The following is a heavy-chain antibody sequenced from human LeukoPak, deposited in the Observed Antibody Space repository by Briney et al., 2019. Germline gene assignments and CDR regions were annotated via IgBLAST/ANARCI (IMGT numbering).Heavy chain of an antibody. D-gene: IGHD5-24*01. CDR2: IYSGGST. V-gene: IGHV3-66*01. J-gene: IGHJ4*02. CDR3: ARVGSERWLQNPFFDY. Sequence: GGSLRLSCAASEFSVGSNYMTWVRQAPGKGLEWVSLIYSGGSTYYADSVKGRFTISRDNSKNTLYLQMNSLRAEDTAVYYCARVGSERWLQNPFFDYWGQGTLVTVSS. CDR1: EFSVGSNY.